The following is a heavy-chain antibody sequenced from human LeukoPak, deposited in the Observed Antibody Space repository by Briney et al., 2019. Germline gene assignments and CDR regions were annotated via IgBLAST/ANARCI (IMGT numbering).Heavy chain of an antibody. CDR3: ARDPYYYDSSGYRPLYYFDY. J-gene: IGHJ4*02. V-gene: IGHV3-30*04. CDR1: GFTFSSYA. D-gene: IGHD3-22*01. Sequence: PGGSLRLSCAASGFTFSSYAMHWVRQAPGKGLEWVAVISHDGSNKYYADSVKGRFTISRDNSKNTLYLQMNSLRAEDTAVYYCARDPYYYDSSGYRPLYYFDYWGQGTLVTVSS. CDR2: ISHDGSNK.